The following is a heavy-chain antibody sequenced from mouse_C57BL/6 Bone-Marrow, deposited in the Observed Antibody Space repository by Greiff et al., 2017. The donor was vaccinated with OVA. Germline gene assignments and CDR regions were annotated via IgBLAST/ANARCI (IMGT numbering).Heavy chain of an antibody. V-gene: IGHV1-82*01. J-gene: IGHJ4*01. CDR2: IYPGDGDT. D-gene: IGHD2-5*01. CDR1: GYAFSSSW. Sequence: VMLVESGPELVKPGASVKISCKASGYAFSSSWMNWVKQRPGKGLEWIGRIYPGDGDTNYNGKFKGKATLTADKSSSTAYMQLSSLTSEDSAVYFCARGRSNYLYYYAMDYWGQGTSVTVSS. CDR3: ARGRSNYLYYYAMDY.